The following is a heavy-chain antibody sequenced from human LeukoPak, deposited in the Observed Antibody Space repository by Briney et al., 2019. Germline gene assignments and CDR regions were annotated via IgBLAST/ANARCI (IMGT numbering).Heavy chain of an antibody. CDR2: ISSSGSTI. V-gene: IGHV3-48*04. CDR1: GFTFSSYS. J-gene: IGHJ4*02. CDR3: ARDPDFWSGYYYFDY. D-gene: IGHD3-3*01. Sequence: GESLRLSCAASGFTFSSYSMNWIRQAPGKGLEWVSYISSSGSTIYYADSVKGRFTISRDNAKNSLYLQMNSLRAEDTAVYYCARDPDFWSGYYYFDYWGQGTLVTVSS.